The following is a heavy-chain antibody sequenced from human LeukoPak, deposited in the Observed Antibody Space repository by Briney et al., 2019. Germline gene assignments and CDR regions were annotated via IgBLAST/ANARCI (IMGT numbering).Heavy chain of an antibody. CDR3: ARLLGPYYYYYYMDV. V-gene: IGHV4-4*09. J-gene: IGHJ6*03. Sequence: SETPSLTCTVSGGSISSYYWSWIRQPPGKGLEWIGYIYTSGSTNYNPSLKSRVTISVDTSKNQFSLKLSSVTAADTAVYYCARLLGPYYYYYYMDVWGKGTTVTVSS. CDR1: GGSISSYY. D-gene: IGHD1-26*01. CDR2: IYTSGST.